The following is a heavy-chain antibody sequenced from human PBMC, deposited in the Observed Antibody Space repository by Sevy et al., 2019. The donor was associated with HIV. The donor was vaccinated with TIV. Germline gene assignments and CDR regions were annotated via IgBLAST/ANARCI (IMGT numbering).Heavy chain of an antibody. CDR3: ARDMENFYGMDV. D-gene: IGHD3-10*01. CDR2: IYYNGKA. V-gene: IGHV4-59*11. J-gene: IGHJ6*02. CDR1: GVSISTHS. Sequence: SETLSLTCTVSGVSISTHSWSWIRQPPGKGLEYVGYIYYNGKANYNPSFQSRVTISGDTSINQLSLKLTFVTAADTVVYYCARDMENFYGMDVWGQGTTVTVSS.